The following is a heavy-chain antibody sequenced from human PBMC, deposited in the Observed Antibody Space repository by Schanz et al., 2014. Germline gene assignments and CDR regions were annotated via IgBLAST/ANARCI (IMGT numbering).Heavy chain of an antibody. J-gene: IGHJ6*02. D-gene: IGHD6-19*01. CDR3: ARENTAVAGMPRVMDV. V-gene: IGHV1-2*06. CDR1: GNTLSAYY. Sequence: QVQLVQSGADVKKPGASVKVSCKASGNTLSAYYMHWVRQAPGQGLEWMGRVSPYSGDTNYAQMFQGRVTMTTDTSISTAYMELSRLTSDDTAVFFCARENTAVAGMPRVMDVWGQGTTVTVTS. CDR2: VSPYSGDT.